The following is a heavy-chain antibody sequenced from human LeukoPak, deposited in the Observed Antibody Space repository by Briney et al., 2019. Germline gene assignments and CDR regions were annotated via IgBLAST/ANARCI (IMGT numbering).Heavy chain of an antibody. V-gene: IGHV3-23*01. Sequence: PGGSLRLSCAASGFICSNVYMSWVRQAPGKGLDWVSAISGSGGSTYYADSVKGRFTISRDNSKNTLYLQMNSLRAEDTAVYYCASSGSSWSSYEYWGQGTLVTVSS. CDR3: ASSGSSWSSYEY. D-gene: IGHD6-13*01. CDR2: ISGSGGST. J-gene: IGHJ4*02. CDR1: GFICSNVY.